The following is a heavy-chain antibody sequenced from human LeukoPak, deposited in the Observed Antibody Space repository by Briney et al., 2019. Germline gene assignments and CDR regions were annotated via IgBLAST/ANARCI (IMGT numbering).Heavy chain of an antibody. V-gene: IGHV1-69*05. CDR2: IIPIFGTA. CDR3: AGHVGQQLTNWFDP. Sequence: SVKVSCKASGGTFSSYAISWVRQDPGQGLEWMGGIIPIFGTANYAQKFQGRVTITTDESTSTAYMELSSLRSEDTAVYYCAGHVGQQLTNWFDPWGQETLVTVSS. J-gene: IGHJ5*02. D-gene: IGHD6-13*01. CDR1: GGTFSSYA.